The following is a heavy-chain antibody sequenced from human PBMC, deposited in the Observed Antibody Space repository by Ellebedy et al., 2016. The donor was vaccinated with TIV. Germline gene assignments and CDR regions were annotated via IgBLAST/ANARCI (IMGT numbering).Heavy chain of an antibody. D-gene: IGHD1-26*01. CDR2: INHSGST. Sequence: SETLSLXXTVSGGSISSYYWSWIRQPPGKGLEWIGEINHSGSTNYNPSLKSRLTISVDTSKNQFSLKLSSVTAADTAVYYCASPHNSGGYWGFDYWGQGTLVTVSS. J-gene: IGHJ4*02. CDR1: GGSISSYY. CDR3: ASPHNSGGYWGFDY. V-gene: IGHV4-34*01.